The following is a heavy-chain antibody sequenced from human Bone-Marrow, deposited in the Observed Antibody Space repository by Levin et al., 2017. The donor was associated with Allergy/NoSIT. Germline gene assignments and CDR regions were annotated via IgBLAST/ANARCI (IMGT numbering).Heavy chain of an antibody. J-gene: IGHJ4*02. D-gene: IGHD2-15*01. Sequence: GASVKVSCKASGYTFSTYAITWVRQAPGQGLEWMGWITAYNGNTNYAQKFQDRVTMTTETSTTTAYMELRSLRSDDTAVYYCARWGVEEALSGRGLDYWGQGSLVTVSS. V-gene: IGHV1-18*01. CDR1: GYTFSTYA. CDR3: ARWGVEEALSGRGLDY. CDR2: ITAYNGNT.